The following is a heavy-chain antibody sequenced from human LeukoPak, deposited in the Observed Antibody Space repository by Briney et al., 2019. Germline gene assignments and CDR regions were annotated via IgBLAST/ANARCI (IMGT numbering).Heavy chain of an antibody. Sequence: GGSLRLSCAASGFTFSTYAMHWVRQAPGKGLEYVSAISSNGGSTYYADSVKGRFTISRDNSKNTLYLQMSSLRAEDTAVYYCVKDQNYYGWFDPWGQGTLVTVSS. CDR3: VKDQNYYGWFDP. J-gene: IGHJ5*02. V-gene: IGHV3-64D*06. CDR2: ISSNGGST. D-gene: IGHD3-10*01. CDR1: GFTFSTYA.